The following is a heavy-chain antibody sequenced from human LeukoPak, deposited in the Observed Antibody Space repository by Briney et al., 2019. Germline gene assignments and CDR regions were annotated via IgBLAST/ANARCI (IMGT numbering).Heavy chain of an antibody. Sequence: GASLRLSCAASGFTFSSYAMSWVRQAPGKGLGGVSAISGSGGSPYYAGSVKGRFTISSDNSKTTLYLQMNSLRAEDTAVYYSAKGALDVVVPAAIDYWGQGTLVTVSS. CDR3: AKGALDVVVPAAIDY. J-gene: IGHJ4*02. CDR2: ISGSGGSP. V-gene: IGHV3-23*01. CDR1: GFTFSSYA. D-gene: IGHD2-2*01.